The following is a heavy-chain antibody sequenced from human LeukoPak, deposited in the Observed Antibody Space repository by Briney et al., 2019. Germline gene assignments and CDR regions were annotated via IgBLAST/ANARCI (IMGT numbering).Heavy chain of an antibody. V-gene: IGHV4-39*07. D-gene: IGHD3/OR15-3a*01. CDR1: GGSISSSSFY. CDR2: IYYSGYT. J-gene: IGHJ6*03. Sequence: PSETLSLTCTVSGGSISSSSFYWGWIRQPPGKGLEWIGSIYYSGYTYYNPSLESRVTISVDTSKNQFSLKLSSVTAADTAVYYCARGDWYYYYYYMDVWGKGTTVTISS. CDR3: ARGDWYYYYYYMDV.